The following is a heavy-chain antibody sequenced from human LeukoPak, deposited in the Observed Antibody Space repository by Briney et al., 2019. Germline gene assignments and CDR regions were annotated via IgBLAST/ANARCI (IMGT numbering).Heavy chain of an antibody. CDR1: GGSFSGYY. CDR3: ARRRIVATIRAWFDP. J-gene: IGHJ5*02. Sequence: SETLSLTCAVYGGSFSGYYWSWIRQPPGKGLEWIGEINHSGSTNYNPSLKSRVTISVDTSKNQFSLKLSSVTAADTAVYYCARRRIVATIRAWFDPWGQGTLVTVSS. CDR2: INHSGST. D-gene: IGHD5-12*01. V-gene: IGHV4-34*01.